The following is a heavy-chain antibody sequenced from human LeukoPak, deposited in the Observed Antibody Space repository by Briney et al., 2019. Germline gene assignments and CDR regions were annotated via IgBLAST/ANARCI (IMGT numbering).Heavy chain of an antibody. CDR3: ARAWTTSSHFDY. CDR2: INPSGGST. CDR1: GYTFTSYY. V-gene: IGHV1-46*01. D-gene: IGHD6-6*01. Sequence: ASVEVSCKASGYTFTSYYMHWMRQAPGQGLEWMGIINPSGGSTRYAQQFQGRVTMTRNTSTSTVSMELSSLRSEDTAVYYCARAWTTSSHFDYWGQGTLVTVSS. J-gene: IGHJ4*02.